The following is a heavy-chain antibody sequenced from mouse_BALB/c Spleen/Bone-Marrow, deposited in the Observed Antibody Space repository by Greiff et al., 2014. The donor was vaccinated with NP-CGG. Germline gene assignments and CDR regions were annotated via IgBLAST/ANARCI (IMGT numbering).Heavy chain of an antibody. V-gene: IGHV1S56*01. CDR3: ARDTMDY. Sequence: VKLQESGPELVKPGASVRISYKASGYTFTSYYIHWVKQRPGQGLEWIGWIYPGNVNTKYNEKFKGKATLTADKSSSTAYMQLSSLTSEDSAVYFCARDTMDYWGQGTSVTVSS. CDR1: GYTFTSYY. J-gene: IGHJ4*01. CDR2: IYPGNVNT.